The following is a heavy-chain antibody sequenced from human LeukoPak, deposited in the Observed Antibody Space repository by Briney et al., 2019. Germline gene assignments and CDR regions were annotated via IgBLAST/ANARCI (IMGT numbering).Heavy chain of an antibody. Sequence: SETLSRTCTVSDGSITSMSYHWGWIRQPPGKGLEWIGSIYYSGITYYNPSLKNRVTISVDTSKRQFSLKLSSVTAADTAVYYCARHGRDEFWSGLYFYYMDVWAKGTTVTVSS. V-gene: IGHV4-39*01. CDR1: DGSITSMSYH. CDR2: IYYSGIT. D-gene: IGHD3-3*01. J-gene: IGHJ6*03. CDR3: ARHGRDEFWSGLYFYYMDV.